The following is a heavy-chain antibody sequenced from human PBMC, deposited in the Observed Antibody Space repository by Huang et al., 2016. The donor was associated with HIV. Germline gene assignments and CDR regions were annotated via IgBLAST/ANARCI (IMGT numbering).Heavy chain of an antibody. D-gene: IGHD3-3*01. Sequence: QVQLHESGPGLVKPSQTLSLTCTVSGGSISSGGYTYHWIRQPSGKGLEWIVYIYYNGDTYYNPSLKSRVSISVDTSKNQFSLKLSSMTAADTAVYYCAREGFYDLWSAFRRAVDAFDTWGQGTKVTVSS. V-gene: IGHV4-30-4*08. CDR2: IYYNGDT. J-gene: IGHJ3*02. CDR1: GGSISSGGYT. CDR3: AREGFYDLWSAFRRAVDAFDT.